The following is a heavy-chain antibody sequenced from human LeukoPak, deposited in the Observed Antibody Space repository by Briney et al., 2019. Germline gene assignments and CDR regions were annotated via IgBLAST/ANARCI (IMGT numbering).Heavy chain of an antibody. V-gene: IGHV1-8*01. Sequence: GASVKVSCKASGYTFSTYDVTWVRQAPGQGLEWMGWMNPNSGNTGYAQKFKGRVTMTSNASISSAYMELSSLRSEDTAVYYCVRAYSSSWYTYWGQGTLVTVSS. CDR1: GYTFSTYD. J-gene: IGHJ4*02. CDR2: MNPNSGNT. D-gene: IGHD6-13*01. CDR3: VRAYSSSWYTY.